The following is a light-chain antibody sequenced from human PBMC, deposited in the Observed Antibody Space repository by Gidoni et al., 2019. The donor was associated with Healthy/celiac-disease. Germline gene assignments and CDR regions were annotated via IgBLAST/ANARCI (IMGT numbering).Light chain of an antibody. V-gene: IGKV3-11*01. CDR1: QSVSSY. Sequence: EIVLTQSPATLSLPPGERATLSCRASQSVSSYLAWYQQKPGQEPRRLIYDASNRATGIPARFSGSGSGTDFTLTISSLEPEDFAVYYCQQRSNRPPLTFGGGTKVEIK. CDR3: QQRSNRPPLT. CDR2: DAS. J-gene: IGKJ4*01.